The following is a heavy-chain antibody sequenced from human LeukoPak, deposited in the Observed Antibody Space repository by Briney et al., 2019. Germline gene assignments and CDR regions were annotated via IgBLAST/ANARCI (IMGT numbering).Heavy chain of an antibody. D-gene: IGHD6-19*01. Sequence: GGSLRLSCAASGLTFSSYWMHWVRQAPGKGLVCVSRINRDGSTTTYADSVKGRFTVSRDNAKNTLYLQMNSLRAEDTAVYYCATGHSSGWYMDFDIWGQGTMVTVSS. J-gene: IGHJ3*02. V-gene: IGHV3-74*03. CDR1: GLTFSSYW. CDR2: INRDGSTT. CDR3: ATGHSSGWYMDFDI.